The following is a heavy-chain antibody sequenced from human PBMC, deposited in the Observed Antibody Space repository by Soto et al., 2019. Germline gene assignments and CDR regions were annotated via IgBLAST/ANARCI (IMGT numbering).Heavy chain of an antibody. J-gene: IGHJ4*02. CDR2: ISSSSSYI. CDR3: ARESDIVVVVAANPFDY. D-gene: IGHD2-15*01. CDR1: GFTFSSYS. Sequence: EVQLVESGGGLVKPGGSLRLSCAASGFTFSSYSMNWVRQAPGKGLGWVSSISSSSSYIYYADSVKGRFTISRDNAKNSLYLQMNSLRAEDTAVYYCARESDIVVVVAANPFDYWGQGTLVTVSS. V-gene: IGHV3-21*01.